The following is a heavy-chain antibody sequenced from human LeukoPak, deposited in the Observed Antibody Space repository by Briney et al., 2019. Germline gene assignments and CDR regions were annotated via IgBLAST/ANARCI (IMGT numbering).Heavy chain of an antibody. V-gene: IGHV1-69*13. CDR1: GGTFSSYA. D-gene: IGHD3-16*01. Sequence: SVKASCKASGGTFSSYAISWVRQAPGQGLEWMGGIIPIFGTANYAQKFQGRVTITADESTSTAYMELSSLRSEDTAVYYCASPRAGEWPPEYYYMDVWGKGTTVTVSS. CDR2: IIPIFGTA. CDR3: ASPRAGEWPPEYYYMDV. J-gene: IGHJ6*03.